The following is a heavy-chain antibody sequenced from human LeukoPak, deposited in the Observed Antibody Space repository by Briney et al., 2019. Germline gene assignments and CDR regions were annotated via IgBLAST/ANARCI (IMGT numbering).Heavy chain of an antibody. V-gene: IGHV4-30-4*08. D-gene: IGHD5-18*01. CDR2: IYYSGST. CDR3: ARGPYSYGPAEYFQH. Sequence: PSQTLSLTCTVSGASISSGDYYWSWIRQPPGTGLEWIGYIYYSGSTYFNPSLKSRVTISIDTSKNQFSLKLNFVTAADTAVYFCARGPYSYGPAEYFQHWGQGTLVTVSS. CDR1: GASISSGDYY. J-gene: IGHJ1*01.